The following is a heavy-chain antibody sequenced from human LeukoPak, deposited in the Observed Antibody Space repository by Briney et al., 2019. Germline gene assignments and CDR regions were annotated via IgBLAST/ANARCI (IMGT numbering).Heavy chain of an antibody. D-gene: IGHD6-13*01. V-gene: IGHV4-59*02. Sequence: GSLRLSCAASGFTVSSNYMSWVRQPPGKGLEWIGYIYHSGSTNYNPSLKSRVTISVDTSKNQLSLKLSSVTAADTAVYYCARPKIAAAALFDFWGQGTLVTVSS. CDR2: IYHSGST. CDR3: ARPKIAAAALFDF. J-gene: IGHJ4*02. CDR1: GFTVSSNY.